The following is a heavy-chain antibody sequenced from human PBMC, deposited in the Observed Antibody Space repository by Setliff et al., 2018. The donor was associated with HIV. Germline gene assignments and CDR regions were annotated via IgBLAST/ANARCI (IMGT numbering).Heavy chain of an antibody. CDR3: ARVPVSNYYCYMDV. CDR2: ISASGINT. V-gene: IGHV1-18*01. Sequence: AASVKVSCKASGYTFINYHITWVRQAPGQGLEWVGSISASGINTNYTQGRVTMTTDISTSTAYMELRSLRSADSAVYYCARVPVSNYYCYMDVWGKGTTVTVSS. CDR1: GYTFINYH. J-gene: IGHJ6*03.